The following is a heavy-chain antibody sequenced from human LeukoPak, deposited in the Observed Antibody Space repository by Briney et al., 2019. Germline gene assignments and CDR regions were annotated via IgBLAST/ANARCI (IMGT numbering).Heavy chain of an antibody. CDR2: ISSSSSNI. CDR1: GFTFSTST. V-gene: IGHV3-21*01. CDR3: ARIPNSANCPNWLDP. Sequence: GGSLRLSCAASGFTFSTSTMNWVRQAPGKGLEWVSSISSSSSNIYYADSVRGRFTISRDNAKNSLYLQMNSLRVEDTAVYYCARIPNSANCPNWLDPWGQGTLVTVSS. J-gene: IGHJ5*02. D-gene: IGHD4/OR15-4a*01.